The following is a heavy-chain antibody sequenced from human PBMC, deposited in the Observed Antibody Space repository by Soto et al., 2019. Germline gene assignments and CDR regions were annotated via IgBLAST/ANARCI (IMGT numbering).Heavy chain of an antibody. D-gene: IGHD4-17*01. CDR1: GCTFSSYA. CDR3: ARAPVKDGRYYYYGMDV. J-gene: IGHJ6*02. CDR2: IIPIFGTA. V-gene: IGHV1-69*13. Sequence: GASVKVSCKASGCTFSSYAISWVRQAAGQGLEWMGGIIPIFGTANYAQKFQGRVTITADESTSTAYMELSSLRYEDTAVYYCARAPVKDGRYYYYGMDVWGQGTTVTVSS.